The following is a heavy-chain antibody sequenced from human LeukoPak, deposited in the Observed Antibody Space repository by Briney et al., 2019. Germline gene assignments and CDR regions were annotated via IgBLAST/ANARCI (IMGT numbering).Heavy chain of an antibody. D-gene: IGHD6-19*01. V-gene: IGHV1-18*01. Sequence: RASVKVSCKASGYTSTSYGISWVRQAPGQGLEWMGWISAYNGNTNYAQKLQGRVTMTTDTSTSTAYMELRSLRSDDTAVYYCARASSVAVAGSFSYWGQGTLVTVSS. CDR1: GYTSTSYG. CDR3: ARASSVAVAGSFSY. J-gene: IGHJ4*02. CDR2: ISAYNGNT.